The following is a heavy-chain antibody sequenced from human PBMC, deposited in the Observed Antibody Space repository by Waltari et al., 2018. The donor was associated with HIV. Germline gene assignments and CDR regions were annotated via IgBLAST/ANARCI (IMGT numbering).Heavy chain of an antibody. CDR1: GYTFTDYY. CDR2: INPNSGGT. CDR3: ARDLIFYYDSTGYYAFDY. D-gene: IGHD3-22*01. Sequence: QVQLVQSGTEVKKPGASVKVSCEDSGYTFTDYYVHWVRQAPGKGLEWMGWINPNSGGTNYAQKFQDRVTMTRDTSISTAYMELSRLRSDDTAVYYCARDLIFYYDSTGYYAFDYWGQGTLVTVSS. J-gene: IGHJ4*02. V-gene: IGHV1-2*02.